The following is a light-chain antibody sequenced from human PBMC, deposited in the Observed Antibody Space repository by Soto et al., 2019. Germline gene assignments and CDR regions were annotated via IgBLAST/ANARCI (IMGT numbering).Light chain of an antibody. V-gene: IGKV3-15*01. CDR3: QRYNNWPLT. CDR1: QSVGNN. J-gene: IGKJ4*01. Sequence: EIVMTQSPATLPVSPGERATLSCRASQSVGNNLAWYRQKSGQAPRLRIYGASTRATGIPARFSGSGSGTEFTLTIDSLQSDDFAVYYCQRYNNWPLTFGGGTKVDIK. CDR2: GAS.